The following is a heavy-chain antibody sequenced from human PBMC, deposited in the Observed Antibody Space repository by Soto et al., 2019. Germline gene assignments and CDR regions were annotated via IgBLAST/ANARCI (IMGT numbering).Heavy chain of an antibody. CDR2: ISGSGGST. Sequence: LRLSCAASGFTFSSYAMSWVRQAPGKGLEWVSAISGSGGSTYYADSVKGRFTISRDNSKNTLYLQMNSLRAEDTAVYYCAKPSWSGYYHFDYWGQGTLVTVSS. J-gene: IGHJ4*02. CDR1: GFTFSSYA. D-gene: IGHD3-3*01. V-gene: IGHV3-23*01. CDR3: AKPSWSGYYHFDY.